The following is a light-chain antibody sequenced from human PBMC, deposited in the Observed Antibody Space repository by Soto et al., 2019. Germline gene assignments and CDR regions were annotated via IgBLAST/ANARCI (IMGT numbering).Light chain of an antibody. J-gene: IGKJ1*01. CDR1: QSISSN. CDR3: QQYNNWPRT. Sequence: EIVMTQSPATLSVSPGERVTLSCRASQSISSNLAWYQQKPGQAPRLLVYDASTRATGIPARFSGSGSGTEFTLTISSLQSEDFAVYYCQQYNNWPRTFGQGTKVEMK. V-gene: IGKV3-15*01. CDR2: DAS.